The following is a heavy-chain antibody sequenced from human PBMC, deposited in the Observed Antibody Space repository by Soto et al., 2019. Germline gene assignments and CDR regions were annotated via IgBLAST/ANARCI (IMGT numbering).Heavy chain of an antibody. CDR3: ARAGFSYGHLLF. CDR2: VFYSGAT. CDR1: GGSIRGGDYY. J-gene: IGHJ4*02. Sequence: SETLSLTCTVSGGSIRGGDYYWTWIRQPPGKGLEWIGYVFYSGATNYSPSLKSRAAISMDTSKNQFSLSLTSVTAADTAVYYCARAGFSYGHLLFWGQGIRVTVSS. V-gene: IGHV4-30-4*01. D-gene: IGHD3-10*01.